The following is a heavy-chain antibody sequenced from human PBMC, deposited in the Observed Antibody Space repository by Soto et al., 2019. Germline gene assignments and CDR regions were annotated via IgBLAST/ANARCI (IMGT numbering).Heavy chain of an antibody. Sequence: SSETLSLTCTVSGGSISSGDYYWSWIRQPPGKGLEWIGYIYYSGSTYYNPSLKSRVTVSVDTSKNQFSLKLSSVTAADTAVYYCARGTGVAASDYYYYGMDVWGQGTTVTVSS. CDR3: ARGTGVAASDYYYYGMDV. CDR2: IYYSGST. J-gene: IGHJ6*02. V-gene: IGHV4-30-4*01. D-gene: IGHD6-6*01. CDR1: GGSISSGDYY.